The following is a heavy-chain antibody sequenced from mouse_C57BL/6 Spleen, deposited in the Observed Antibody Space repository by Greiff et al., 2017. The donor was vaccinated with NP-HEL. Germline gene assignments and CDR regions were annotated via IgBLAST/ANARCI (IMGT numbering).Heavy chain of an antibody. CDR3: ARDRNGYYLFAY. CDR2: ISDGGSYT. V-gene: IGHV5-4*01. J-gene: IGHJ3*01. D-gene: IGHD2-3*01. Sequence: EVKLVESGGGLVKPGGSLKLSCAASGFTFSSYAMSWVRQTPEKRLEWVATISDGGSYTYYPDNVKGRFTISRDNAKNNLYLQMSHLKSEDTAMYYCARDRNGYYLFAYWGQGTLVTVSA. CDR1: GFTFSSYA.